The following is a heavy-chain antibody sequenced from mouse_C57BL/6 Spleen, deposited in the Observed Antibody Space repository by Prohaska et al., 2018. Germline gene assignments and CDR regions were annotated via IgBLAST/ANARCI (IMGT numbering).Heavy chain of an antibody. V-gene: IGHV1-26*01. Sequence: GYTFTDYYINWVKQSHGKSLELLGDINPNHGGTSYNQKFNCKATLTVDKSSSTAYMELRRLRSEDSAVYYCALRDYWCQRTTLSFSS. CDR3: ALRDY. J-gene: IGHJ2*01. CDR2: INPNHGGT. CDR1: GYTFTDYY.